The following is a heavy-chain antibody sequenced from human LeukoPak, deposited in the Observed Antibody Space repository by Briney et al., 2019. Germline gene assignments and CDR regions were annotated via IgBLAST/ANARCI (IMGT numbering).Heavy chain of an antibody. CDR1: GGSVSSGSYY. V-gene: IGHV4-61*01. D-gene: IGHD6-13*01. CDR3: ARDYSSSWSFNWFDP. J-gene: IGHJ5*02. CDR2: IYYSGST. Sequence: ASETLSLTCTVSGGSVSSGSYYWSWIRQPPGKGLEWIGYIYYSGSTNYNPSLKSRVTISVDTSKNQFSLKLSSVTAADTAVYYCARDYSSSWSFNWFDPWGQGTLVTVSS.